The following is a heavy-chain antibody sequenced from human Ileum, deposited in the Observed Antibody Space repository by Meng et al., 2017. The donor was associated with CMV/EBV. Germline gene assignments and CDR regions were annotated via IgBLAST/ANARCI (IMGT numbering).Heavy chain of an antibody. CDR2: IYSTSIT. Sequence: GESLKISCAASGFTVSPNYMSWVRQAPGKGLEWVSLIYSTSITYYADSVKGRFTISRDNSKNTLFLQMNSLRSEDTGVYYCAREDAKVHYYSYGMDVWGQGTPVTVSS. D-gene: IGHD4/OR15-4a*01. CDR1: GFTVSPNY. V-gene: IGHV3-53*01. J-gene: IGHJ6*02. CDR3: AREDAKVHYYSYGMDV.